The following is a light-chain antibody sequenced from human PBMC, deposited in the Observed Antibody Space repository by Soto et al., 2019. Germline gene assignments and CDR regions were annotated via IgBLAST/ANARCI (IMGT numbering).Light chain of an antibody. CDR3: MQPLHTPPWT. CDR2: MVS. J-gene: IGKJ1*01. V-gene: IGKV2-28*01. CDR1: QSLLHNNGYNY. Sequence: VMTQSPLSLPVTPGEPASISCRSNQSLLHNNGYNYLDWYLQKPGQSPQPLIYMVSYRASGVPDRFSGSGSGTDFTLTISRVEAEDVGIYYCMQPLHTPPWTFGQGTKVDLK.